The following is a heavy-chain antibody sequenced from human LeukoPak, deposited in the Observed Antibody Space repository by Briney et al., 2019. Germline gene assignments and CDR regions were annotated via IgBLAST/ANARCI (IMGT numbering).Heavy chain of an antibody. D-gene: IGHD5-18*01. CDR2: IYYSGST. CDR1: GGSISSYY. J-gene: IGHJ4*02. CDR3: ARGHSYRHLDY. V-gene: IGHV4-59*01. Sequence: PSETLSLTRTVSGGSISSYYWSWIRPPAGKGREWTGYIYYSGSTNYSPSLKSPVSIPVDTSKNQFSLKLSSATAADTAVYYCARGHSYRHLDYWGQGTLVTVSS.